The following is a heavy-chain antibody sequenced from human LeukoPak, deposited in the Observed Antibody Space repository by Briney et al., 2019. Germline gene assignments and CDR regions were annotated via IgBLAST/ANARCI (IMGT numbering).Heavy chain of an antibody. CDR2: INPNSGGT. CDR1: GYTFTGYY. J-gene: IGHJ6*03. Sequence: ASVKVSCKASGYTFTGYYMHWVRQAPGQGLEWMGWINPNSGGTNYAQKFQGRVTMTRDTSISTAYMELSSLKSEDTAVYYCATGSAAGTRYYYYMDVWGKGTTVTISS. D-gene: IGHD6-13*01. CDR3: ATGSAAGTRYYYYMDV. V-gene: IGHV1-2*02.